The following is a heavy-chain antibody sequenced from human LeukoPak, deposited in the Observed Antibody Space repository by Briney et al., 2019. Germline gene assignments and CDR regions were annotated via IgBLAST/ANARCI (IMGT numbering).Heavy chain of an antibody. Sequence: AESLTLSCAASGFRFNWSCMNWVRQVPGKGLEWVANIDPSGSQKRYVDSVKGRSTISKYNSGTSFYLEMNSLTADDTAIYYCAIWAPDNNWGQGGLVTVSS. D-gene: IGHD1-14*01. CDR2: IDPSGSQK. V-gene: IGHV3-7*01. CDR1: GFRFNWSC. J-gene: IGHJ4*02. CDR3: AIWAPDNN.